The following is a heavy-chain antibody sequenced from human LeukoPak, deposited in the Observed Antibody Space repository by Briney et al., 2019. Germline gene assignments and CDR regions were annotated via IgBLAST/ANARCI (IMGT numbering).Heavy chain of an antibody. D-gene: IGHD2-2*01. J-gene: IGHJ4*02. CDR2: ISAYNGNT. CDR3: ARRGTSFCSSTSCSAFDY. CDR1: GYTFTSYG. V-gene: IGHV1-18*01. Sequence: ASVKVSCKASGYTFTSYGISWVRQAPGQGLEWMGWISAYNGNTNYAQKLQGRVTMTTDTSTSTAYMELRSLRSDDTAVYYCARRGTSFCSSTSCSAFDYWGQGTLVTVSS.